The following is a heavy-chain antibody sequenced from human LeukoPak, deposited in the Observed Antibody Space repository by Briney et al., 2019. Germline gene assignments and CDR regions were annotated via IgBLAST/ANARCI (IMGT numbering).Heavy chain of an antibody. CDR3: ARDFRPPSYGNFYYMGV. Sequence: GASVKVSCQACRRTFTSYLILWVRQVPGQGLAWMGGLSAVYGRVNYAQKFQGKITISVEESANTGYMELRRLTSEDTGAYYCARDFRPPSYGNFYYMGVWGEGTPVTVSS. CDR2: LSAVYGRV. CDR1: RRTFTSYL. J-gene: IGHJ6*03. D-gene: IGHD2/OR15-2a*01. V-gene: IGHV1-69*13.